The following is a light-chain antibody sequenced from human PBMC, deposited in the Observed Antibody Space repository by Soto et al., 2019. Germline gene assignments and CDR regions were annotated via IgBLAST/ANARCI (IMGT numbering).Light chain of an antibody. CDR3: QQYNVWPLT. V-gene: IGKV3-15*01. J-gene: IGKJ4*01. CDR2: VAS. CDR1: QSVSIN. Sequence: EIVMTQSPATLSVSPGERATLSCRASQSVSINLAWYQQKPGQTPKLLIYVASTRDTGIPARFSGSGSGTEFTLTISSLQSEDFAVYYCQQYNVWPLTFGGGTKVEFK.